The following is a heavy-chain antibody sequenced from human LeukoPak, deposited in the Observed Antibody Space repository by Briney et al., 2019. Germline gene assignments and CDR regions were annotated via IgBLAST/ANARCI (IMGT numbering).Heavy chain of an antibody. CDR3: ARLTTIFGVVTDENWFDP. Sequence: GASVKVSCKASGGTFSSYAISWVRQAPGQGLEWMGRIIPILGIANYAQKFQGRVTITADKSTSTAYMELSSLRSEDTAVYYCARLTTIFGVVTDENWFDPWGQGTLVTVSS. J-gene: IGHJ5*02. CDR2: IIPILGIA. V-gene: IGHV1-69*04. D-gene: IGHD3-3*01. CDR1: GGTFSSYA.